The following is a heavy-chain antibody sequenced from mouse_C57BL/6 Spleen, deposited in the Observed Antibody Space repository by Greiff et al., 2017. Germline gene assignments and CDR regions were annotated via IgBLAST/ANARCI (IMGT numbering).Heavy chain of an antibody. CDR3: AHWDPFDY. V-gene: IGHV1-82*01. Sequence: QVQLKESGPELVKPGASVKISCKASGYAFSSSWMNWVKQRPGKGLEWIGRIYPGDGDTNYNGKFKGKATLTADKSSSTAYMQLSSLTSEDSAVYFCAHWDPFDYWGQGTTLTVSS. D-gene: IGHD4-1*01. CDR2: IYPGDGDT. CDR1: GYAFSSSW. J-gene: IGHJ2*01.